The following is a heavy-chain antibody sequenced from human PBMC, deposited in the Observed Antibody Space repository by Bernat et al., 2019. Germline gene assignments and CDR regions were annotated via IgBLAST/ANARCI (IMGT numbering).Heavy chain of an antibody. J-gene: IGHJ4*02. Sequence: EVQVVESGGGLVQPGGSLRLSCAATGFTVNRNHVKWVRQAPGKGLECVSVILDTGVTFSAASVKGRFTISRDNSKNTVNVEMNSLRAEDTAIYYCGGYGANSVWGQGTLVTVSS. V-gene: IGHV3-66*01. CDR1: GFTVNRNH. D-gene: IGHD4/OR15-4a*01. CDR2: ILDTGVT. CDR3: GGYGANSV.